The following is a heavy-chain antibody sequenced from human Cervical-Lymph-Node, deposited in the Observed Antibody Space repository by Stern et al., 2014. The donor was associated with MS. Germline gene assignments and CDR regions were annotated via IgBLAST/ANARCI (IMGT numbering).Heavy chain of an antibody. J-gene: IGHJ4*02. CDR3: AKAALYRCSSTSCYFSDY. V-gene: IGHV3-30*18. D-gene: IGHD2-2*01. CDR2: ISYDGSNK. Sequence: QVQLVQSGGGVVQPGRSLRLSCAASGFTFSSYGMHWVRQAPGKGLEWVAVISYDGSNKYYADSVKGRFTISRDNSKNTLYLQMNSLRAEDTAVYYCAKAALYRCSSTSCYFSDYWGQGTLVTVSS. CDR1: GFTFSSYG.